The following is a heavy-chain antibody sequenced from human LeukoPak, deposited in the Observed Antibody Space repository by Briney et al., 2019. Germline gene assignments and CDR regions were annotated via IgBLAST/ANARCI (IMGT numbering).Heavy chain of an antibody. CDR3: AKDIRGYYYYGMDV. CDR2: ISWNSGSI. V-gene: IGHV3-9*01. J-gene: IGHJ6*02. CDR1: GFTFDDYA. Sequence: PGGSLRLSCAASGFTFDDYAMHWVRQAPGKGLEWVSGISWNSGSIGYADSVKGRFTISRDNAKNSLYLQMNSLRAEDTALYYCAKDIRGYYYYGMDVWGQGTTVTVS.